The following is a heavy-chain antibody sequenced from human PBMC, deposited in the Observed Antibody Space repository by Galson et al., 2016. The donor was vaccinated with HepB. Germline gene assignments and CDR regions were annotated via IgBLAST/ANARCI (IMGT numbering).Heavy chain of an antibody. CDR2: ISFDGDDK. D-gene: IGHD6-25*01. CDR1: GFTFSNYA. V-gene: IGHV3-30-3*01. Sequence: SLRLSCAASGFTFSNYAMHWVRQAPGKGLEWVAFISFDGDDKDYAHSVKGQLTISRDNSNHTLYLQMHSLRADDTALYYCARDRGYYFDYWGQGTLVNVSS. J-gene: IGHJ4*02. CDR3: ARDRGYYFDY.